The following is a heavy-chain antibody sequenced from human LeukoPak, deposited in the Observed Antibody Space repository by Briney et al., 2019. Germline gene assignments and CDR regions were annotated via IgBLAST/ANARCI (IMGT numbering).Heavy chain of an antibody. D-gene: IGHD3-22*01. V-gene: IGHV3-23*01. J-gene: IGHJ4*02. CDR3: ASRYYYDSSVDY. CDR2: ISGSGGST. Sequence: PWGSLRLSCAASGFTFSSYAMSWVRLTPGKGLEWVSAISGSGGSTYYADSVKGRFTISRDNSKNTLYLQMNSLRAEDTAVYYCASRYYYDSSVDYWGQGTLVTVSS. CDR1: GFTFSSYA.